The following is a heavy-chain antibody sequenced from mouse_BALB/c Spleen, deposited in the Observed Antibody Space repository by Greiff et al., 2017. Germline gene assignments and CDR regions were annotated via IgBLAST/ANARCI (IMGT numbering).Heavy chain of an antibody. CDR1: GYSFTGYF. D-gene: IGHD1-1*01. CDR2: INPYNGDT. Sequence: VQLLQSGPELVKPGASVKISCKASGYSFTGYFMTWVMQSHGKSLEWIGRINPYNGDTFYNQKFKGKATLTVDKSSSTAHMGIRSLESEDSADYYSARRFGYGYAMDYWGQGTSVTVAS. CDR3: ARRFGYGYAMDY. V-gene: IGHV1-20*02. J-gene: IGHJ4*01.